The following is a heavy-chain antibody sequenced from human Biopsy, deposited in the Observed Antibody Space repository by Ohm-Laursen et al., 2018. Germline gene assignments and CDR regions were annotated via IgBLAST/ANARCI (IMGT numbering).Heavy chain of an antibody. V-gene: IGHV4-39*01. J-gene: IGHJ4*02. CDR1: GDSIATFNYY. CDR3: ARIYFYGLGSSDYFFDS. CDR2: IFYSGTT. Sequence: SETLSLTCTVSGDSIATFNYYWGWVRQPPGKGLEWLATIFYSGTTYFSRTLKSRLTISQDTSSNQFSLRLKYVTAADTGVYYCARIYFYGLGSSDYFFDSWGQGTLVTVSS. D-gene: IGHD3-10*01.